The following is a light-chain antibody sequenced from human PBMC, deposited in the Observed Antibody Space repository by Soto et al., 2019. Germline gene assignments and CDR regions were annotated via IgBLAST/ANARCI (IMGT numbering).Light chain of an antibody. Sequence: QSALTQPPSVSGSPGQSVTISCTGTSSDVGSYNRVSWYQQPPGTAPKLMIYEVSNRHSGVPDRFSGSKSGNTASLTISGLQAEDEADYYCSSYTSSSRGVFGGGTKLTVL. CDR2: EVS. J-gene: IGLJ2*01. CDR1: SSDVGSYNR. CDR3: SSYTSSSRGV. V-gene: IGLV2-18*02.